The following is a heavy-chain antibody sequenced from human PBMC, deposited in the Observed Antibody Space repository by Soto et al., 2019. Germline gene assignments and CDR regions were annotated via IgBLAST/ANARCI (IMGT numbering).Heavy chain of an antibody. D-gene: IGHD6-13*01. CDR2: INAGNGNT. Sequence: ASVKVSCKASGYTFTSYAMHWVRQAPGQRLEWMGWINAGNGNTKYSQKFQGRVTMTTDTSASTAYMELSSLRSEDTAVYYCARERHGLAAPGRFDYWGQGTLVTVSS. J-gene: IGHJ4*02. CDR3: ARERHGLAAPGRFDY. CDR1: GYTFTSYA. V-gene: IGHV1-3*01.